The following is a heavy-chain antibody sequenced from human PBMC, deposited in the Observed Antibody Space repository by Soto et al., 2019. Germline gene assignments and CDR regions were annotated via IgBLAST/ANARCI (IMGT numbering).Heavy chain of an antibody. D-gene: IGHD3-22*01. CDR3: ATALPYYYDSSGYPHDY. CDR2: ISGSGGST. CDR1: GFTFSSYA. V-gene: IGHV3-23*01. J-gene: IGHJ4*02. Sequence: VQLLESGGGLVQPGGSLRLSCAASGFTFSSYAMSWVRQAPGKGLEWVSAISGSGGSTYYADSVKGRFTISRDNSKNTLYLQMNSLRAEDTAVYYCATALPYYYDSSGYPHDYWGQGTLVTVSS.